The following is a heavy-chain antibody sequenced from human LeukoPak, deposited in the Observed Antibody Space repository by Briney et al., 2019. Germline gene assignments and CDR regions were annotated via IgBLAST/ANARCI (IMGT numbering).Heavy chain of an antibody. CDR1: GFTFSSYG. J-gene: IGHJ4*02. D-gene: IGHD1-20*01. Sequence: GGSLRLSCAASGFTFSSYGMSWVRQAPGKGLEWVSTISSSGGSTYYADSVKGRFTISRDNSKNTLYLQMNSLRAEDTAVYYCAKSITGTRYYFDYWGQGTLVTVSS. CDR3: AKSITGTRYYFDY. V-gene: IGHV3-23*01. CDR2: ISSSGGST.